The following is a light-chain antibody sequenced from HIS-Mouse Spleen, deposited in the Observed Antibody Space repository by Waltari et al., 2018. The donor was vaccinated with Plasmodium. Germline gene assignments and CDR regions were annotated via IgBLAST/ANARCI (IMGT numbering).Light chain of an antibody. V-gene: IGLV2-23*01. CDR1: SSDVGSYNL. J-gene: IGLJ2*01. Sequence: QSALTQPASVSGSPGQSITISCTGTSSDVGSYNLVSWYQQHPGKAPKPMLYEGSKRPSGVSNRFSGSKAGNTASLTIAGLQAEDEADYYCCSYAGSRMVFGGGTKLTVL. CDR2: EGS. CDR3: CSYAGSRMV.